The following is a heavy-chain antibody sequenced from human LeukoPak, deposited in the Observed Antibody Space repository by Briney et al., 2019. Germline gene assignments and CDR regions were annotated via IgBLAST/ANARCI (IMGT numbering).Heavy chain of an antibody. CDR2: IDGGGGRT. Sequence: GGSLRLSCTASGLAFSSYAMSWVRQAPRVGLEWVSAIDGGGGRTWHADSVRGRFTISRDNSKNTLFMQMNSLRAEDTAVYYCAKDFYDSSGSRYDYWGQGTLVTVSS. CDR1: GLAFSSYA. J-gene: IGHJ4*02. V-gene: IGHV3-23*01. CDR3: AKDFYDSSGSRYDY. D-gene: IGHD3-22*01.